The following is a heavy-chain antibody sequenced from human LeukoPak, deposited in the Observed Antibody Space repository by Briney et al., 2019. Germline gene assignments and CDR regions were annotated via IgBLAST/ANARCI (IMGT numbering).Heavy chain of an antibody. V-gene: IGHV1-8*01. J-gene: IGHJ5*02. CDR3: ARPYCSSTSCLDFDP. CDR2: MNPNSGNT. Sequence: ASVNVSCKASGYTFTSYDINWVRQATGQGLEWMGWMNPNSGNTGYAQKFQGRVTMTRNTSISTAYMELSSLRSEDTAVYYCARPYCSSTSCLDFDPWGQGTLVTVSS. CDR1: GYTFTSYD. D-gene: IGHD2-2*01.